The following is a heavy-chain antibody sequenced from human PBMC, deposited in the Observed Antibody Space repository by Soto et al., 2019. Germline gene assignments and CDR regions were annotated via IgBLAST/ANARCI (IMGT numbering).Heavy chain of an antibody. CDR2: ISGSGTNT. CDR1: GFTFSNYA. CDR3: AKDGEWPPWRGYFES. V-gene: IGHV3-23*01. J-gene: IGHJ4*02. D-gene: IGHD3-10*01. Sequence: EVQLLESGGGLVQPGGSLRLSCAASGFTFSNYAMTWVRQAPGKGLEWPSGISGSGTNTYYAASVKGRFTISRDNSRDTLFLQINNLRTDDTAVYYCAKDGEWPPWRGYFESWGQGTLVTVSS.